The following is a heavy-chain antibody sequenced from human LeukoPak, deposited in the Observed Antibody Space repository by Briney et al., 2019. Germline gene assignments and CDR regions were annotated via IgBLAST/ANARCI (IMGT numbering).Heavy chain of an antibody. V-gene: IGHV3-30*18. CDR3: AKLSTPVDY. CDR2: ISYDGGNK. CDR1: GFTFSNYN. Sequence: GGSLRLSCAASGFTFSNYNMNWVRQAPGKGLEWVAVISYDGGNKYYADSVKGRFTISRDNSKNTLYLQMNSLRAEDTAVYYCAKLSTPVDYWGQGTLVTVSS. D-gene: IGHD3-3*02. J-gene: IGHJ4*02.